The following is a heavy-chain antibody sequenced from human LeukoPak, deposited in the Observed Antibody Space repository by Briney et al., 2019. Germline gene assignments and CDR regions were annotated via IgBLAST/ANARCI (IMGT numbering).Heavy chain of an antibody. CDR2: INPNSGGT. CDR1: GSTFTGYY. J-gene: IGHJ4*02. CDR3: ARDAPKAVVAGTRYVHYY. Sequence: ASVKVSCKASGSTFTGYYMHWVRQAPGQGLEWMGWINPNSGGTNYAQKFQGRVTMTRDTSISTAYMELSRLRSDDTAVYYCARDAPKAVVAGTRYVHYYWGQGTLVTVSS. V-gene: IGHV1-2*02. D-gene: IGHD6-19*01.